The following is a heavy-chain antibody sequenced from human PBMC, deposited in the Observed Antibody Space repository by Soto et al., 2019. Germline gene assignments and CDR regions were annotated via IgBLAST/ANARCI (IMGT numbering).Heavy chain of an antibody. Sequence: AASVKVSCKTSGYTFRNHGIDWVRQAPGQGLEWVGWVSSYNGNTNYAYNLKDRVIMTTDASTSTAYMELRGLRSDDTAIYYCAREVEGSYSPADFWGQGTPVTVSS. CDR2: VSSYNGNT. J-gene: IGHJ4*02. D-gene: IGHD3-10*01. CDR1: GYTFRNHG. V-gene: IGHV1-18*01. CDR3: AREVEGSYSPADF.